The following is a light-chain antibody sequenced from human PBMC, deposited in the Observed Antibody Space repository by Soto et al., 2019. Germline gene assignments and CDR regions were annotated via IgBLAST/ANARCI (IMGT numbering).Light chain of an antibody. CDR3: QQFVSSPPRYT. J-gene: IGKJ2*01. V-gene: IGKV3-20*01. Sequence: EIVLTQSPGTLSLSPGERATFSCRASQSLSSNYLTWYQHKPGQAPRLLIYGTSSRAPGIPDRFSGSGSGTEFTLTVSTLEPEDCAVYFGQQFVSSPPRYTFGQGTKLEIK. CDR1: QSLSSNY. CDR2: GTS.